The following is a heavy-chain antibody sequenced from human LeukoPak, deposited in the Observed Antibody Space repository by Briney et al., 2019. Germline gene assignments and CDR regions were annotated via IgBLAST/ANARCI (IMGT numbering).Heavy chain of an antibody. J-gene: IGHJ4*02. D-gene: IGHD4-11*01. CDR3: AGRFGSNFGYFDY. CDR2: FYYNKYS. CDR1: GDSISSSTDY. Sequence: SETLSLTCTVSGDSISSSTDYWDWIRQPPGKGLEWIGNFYYNKYSHYNPSLKSRVTISVDTSKNQFSLKLTSLTAADTAVYYCAGRFGSNFGYFDYWGQGTLVTVSS. V-gene: IGHV4-39*01.